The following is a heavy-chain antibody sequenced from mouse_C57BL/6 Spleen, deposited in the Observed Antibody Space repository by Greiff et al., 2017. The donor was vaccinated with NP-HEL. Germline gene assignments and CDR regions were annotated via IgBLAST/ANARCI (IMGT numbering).Heavy chain of an antibody. J-gene: IGHJ3*01. Sequence: EVKLQESGGGLVKPGGSLKLSCAASGFTFSSYAMSWVRQTPEKRLEWVATISDGGSYTYYPDNVKGRFTISRDNAKNNLYLQMSHLKSEDTAMYYCARASLTEGFAYWGQGTLVTVSA. V-gene: IGHV5-4*03. CDR1: GFTFSSYA. CDR3: ARASLTEGFAY. CDR2: ISDGGSYT. D-gene: IGHD6-1*01.